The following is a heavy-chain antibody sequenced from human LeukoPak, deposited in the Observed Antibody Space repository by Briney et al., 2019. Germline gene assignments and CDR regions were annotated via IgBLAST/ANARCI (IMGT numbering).Heavy chain of an antibody. D-gene: IGHD5-18*01. CDR2: IYYSGST. V-gene: IGHV4-59*08. Sequence: PSETLSLTCTVSGGSISSYYWSWIRQPPGKGLEWIGYIYYSGSTNYNPSLKSRVTISVDTSKNQFSLKLSSVTAADTAVYYCARIRGYSYGYRFYFDYWGQGTLVTVSS. CDR1: GGSISSYY. CDR3: ARIRGYSYGYRFYFDY. J-gene: IGHJ4*02.